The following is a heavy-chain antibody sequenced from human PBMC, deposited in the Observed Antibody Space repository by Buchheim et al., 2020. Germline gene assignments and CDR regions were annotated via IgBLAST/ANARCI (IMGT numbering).Heavy chain of an antibody. V-gene: IGHV3-33*06. Sequence: QVQLVESGGGVVQPGRSLRLSCAASGFTFSSYGMHWVRQAPGKGLEWVAVIWYDGSNKYYADSVKGRFTISRDNSKNTLYLQMNSLRAEDTAVYYCAKDRVATTNYYYYGMDVWGQGTT. J-gene: IGHJ6*02. D-gene: IGHD5-12*01. CDR2: IWYDGSNK. CDR1: GFTFSSYG. CDR3: AKDRVATTNYYYYGMDV.